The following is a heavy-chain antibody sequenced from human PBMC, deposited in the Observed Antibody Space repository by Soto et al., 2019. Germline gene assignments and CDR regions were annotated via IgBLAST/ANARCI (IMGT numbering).Heavy chain of an antibody. V-gene: IGHV1-69*13. Sequence: ASVKVSCKASGGTFSSYAISWVRQAPGQGLEWMGGIIPIFGTANYAQKFQGRVTITADESTSTAYMELSSLRSEDTAVYYCARGCTIFPRPPNDAFDIWGQGTMVTVSS. CDR1: GGTFSSYA. J-gene: IGHJ3*02. CDR2: IIPIFGTA. CDR3: ARGCTIFPRPPNDAFDI. D-gene: IGHD3-3*01.